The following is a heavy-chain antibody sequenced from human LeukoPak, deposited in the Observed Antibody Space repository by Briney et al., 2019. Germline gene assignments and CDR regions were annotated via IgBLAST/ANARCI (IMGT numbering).Heavy chain of an antibody. V-gene: IGHV4-39*01. D-gene: IGHD6-13*01. J-gene: IGHJ5*02. Sequence: SETLSLTCTVSGGSISSSSYYWGWIRQPSGKGLEWIGSIYYSGSTYYNPSLKSRVTISVDTSKNQFSLKLSSVTAADTAVYYCARHHLGRSSWYCNWFDPWGQGTLVTVSS. CDR2: IYYSGST. CDR1: GGSISSSSYY. CDR3: ARHHLGRSSWYCNWFDP.